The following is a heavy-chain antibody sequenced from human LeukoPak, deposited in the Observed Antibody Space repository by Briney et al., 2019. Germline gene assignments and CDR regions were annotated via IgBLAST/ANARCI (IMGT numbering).Heavy chain of an antibody. J-gene: IGHJ6*03. CDR2: IYTSGST. D-gene: IGHD1-26*01. CDR3: AREQVEYYYYYMDV. CDR1: GGSISSGSCY. Sequence: SETLSLTCTVSGGSISSGSCYWSWIRQPAGKGLEWIGRIYTSGSTNYNPSLKSRVTISVDTSKNQFSLKLSSVTAADTAVYYCAREQVEYYYYYMDVWGKGTTVTISS. V-gene: IGHV4-61*02.